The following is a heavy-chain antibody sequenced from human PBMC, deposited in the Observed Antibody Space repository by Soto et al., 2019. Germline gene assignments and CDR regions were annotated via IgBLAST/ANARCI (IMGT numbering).Heavy chain of an antibody. CDR3: TTLGPS. CDR2: VKTKSEGETT. Sequence: EVQLVESGGGWVKPGGSLTLSCVASGFTFGDAWMNWVRQAAGKGLEWVGPVKTKSEGETTDYAAPVKGRFTIWRDDSTNTLYLQMNSLKSEDTGKYFCTTLGPSWGQGTQVTVSS. V-gene: IGHV3-15*07. J-gene: IGHJ5*02. CDR1: GFTFGDAW.